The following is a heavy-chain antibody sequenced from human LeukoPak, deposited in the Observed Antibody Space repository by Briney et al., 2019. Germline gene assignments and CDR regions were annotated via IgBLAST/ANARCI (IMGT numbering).Heavy chain of an antibody. J-gene: IGHJ4*02. V-gene: IGHV3-23*01. D-gene: IGHD3-10*01. CDR1: GFTFSSYA. Sequence: GGSLRLSCAASGFTFSSYAMSWVRQAPGKGLEWVSAISGSGGSTYYADSVKGRFTISRDNSKNTLYLQMNSLRAEDTAVYYCAIRYYYGSGSYYNNGPNYYFDYWGQGTLVTVSS. CDR3: AIRYYYGSGSYYNNGPNYYFDY. CDR2: ISGSGGST.